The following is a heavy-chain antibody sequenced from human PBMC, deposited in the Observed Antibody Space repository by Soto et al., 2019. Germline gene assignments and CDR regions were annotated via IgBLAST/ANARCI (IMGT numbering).Heavy chain of an antibody. CDR1: GYTFTNNY. J-gene: IGHJ6*02. Sequence: ASVKVSCKASGYTFTNNYIHWVRQAPGQGLEWMGWRNPNSGGSDSAEKFQGRVTMTRDTAISTAYLELRRLRSDDTAVGYCAGHDAVPKLQNGMGVWGQGTTVTVSS. CDR3: AGHDAVPKLQNGMGV. CDR2: RNPNSGGS. V-gene: IGHV1-2*02. D-gene: IGHD2-15*01.